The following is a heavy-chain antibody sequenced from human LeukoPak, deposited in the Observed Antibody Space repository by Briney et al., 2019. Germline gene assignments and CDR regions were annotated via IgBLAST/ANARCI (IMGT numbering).Heavy chain of an antibody. V-gene: IGHV1-46*01. CDR2: INPSGGST. CDR3: ARGYDILTGYYSYYYYMDV. D-gene: IGHD3-9*01. J-gene: IGHJ6*03. Sequence: GASVKVSCKASGYTFTSYYMHWVRQAPGQGLEWMGIINPSGGSTSYAQKFQGRVTMTRDTSISTAYMELSRLRSDDTAVYYCARGYDILTGYYSYYYYMDVWGKGTTVTISS. CDR1: GYTFTSYY.